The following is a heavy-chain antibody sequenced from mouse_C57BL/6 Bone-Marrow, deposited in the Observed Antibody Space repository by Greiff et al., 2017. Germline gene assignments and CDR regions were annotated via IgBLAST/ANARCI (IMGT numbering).Heavy chain of an antibody. CDR1: GYTFTSYW. J-gene: IGHJ3*01. V-gene: IGHV1-64*01. Sequence: QVQLQQPGAELVKPGASVKLSCKASGYTFTSYWMHWVKQRPGQGLEWIGMIHPTRGSTNYNEKFKSKDTLTVDKSSSPAYMQLSSLTSEDSAVXFCARAGGLCYGDWGWAYWGQGTLVTVSA. D-gene: IGHD2-13*01. CDR2: IHPTRGST. CDR3: ARAGGLCYGDWGWAY.